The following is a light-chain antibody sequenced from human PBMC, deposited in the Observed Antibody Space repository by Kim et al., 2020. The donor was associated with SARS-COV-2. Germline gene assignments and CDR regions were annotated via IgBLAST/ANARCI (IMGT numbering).Light chain of an antibody. CDR3: NSRDSSGNHMV. J-gene: IGLJ2*01. Sequence: LTQDPAVSVALGQTVRITCQGDSLRSYYASWYQQKPGQAPILVIYGKNNRPSGIPDRFSGSASGNTASLTITGGQAEDEGDFYCNSRDSSGNHMVFGGG. CDR1: SLRSYY. V-gene: IGLV3-19*01. CDR2: GKN.